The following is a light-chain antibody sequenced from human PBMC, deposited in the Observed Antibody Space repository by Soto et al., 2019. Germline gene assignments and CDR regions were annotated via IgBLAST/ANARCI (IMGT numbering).Light chain of an antibody. CDR1: QDISNY. Sequence: DIQMTQSPSSLSASVGDRVTITCQASQDISNYLNWYQQRPGKVPKLLIYAASTLQSGVPSRFSGSGSGTDFTLSISSLQPEDVATYYCQRYDIAPWTFGQGTKVAIK. CDR2: AAS. CDR3: QRYDIAPWT. V-gene: IGKV1-27*01. J-gene: IGKJ1*01.